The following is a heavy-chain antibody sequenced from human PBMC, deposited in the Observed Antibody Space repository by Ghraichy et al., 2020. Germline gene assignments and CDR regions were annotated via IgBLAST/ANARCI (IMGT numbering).Heavy chain of an antibody. V-gene: IGHV4-39*01. D-gene: IGHD3-22*01. CDR3: ARQGYYYDSSGYPGDY. CDR1: GGSISSSSYF. CDR2: IYYSGST. Sequence: SETLSLTCTVSGGSISSSSYFWGWIRQPPGKGLEWIGSIYYSGSTYYNPSLKSRVTISVDTSKNQFSLKLSSVTAADTAVYYCARQGYYYDSSGYPGDYWGQGTLVTVSS. J-gene: IGHJ4*02.